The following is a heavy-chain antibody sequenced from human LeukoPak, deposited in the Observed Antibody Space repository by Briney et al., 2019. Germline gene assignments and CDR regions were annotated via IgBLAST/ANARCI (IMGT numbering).Heavy chain of an antibody. Sequence: SETLSLTCTISGDSVSSNSAAWNWIRQSPSRGLEWLGRTYYRSRWLYDYAFSLNSRITINSDTSKNQFSLQLNSVTPEDTAVYFCAWGNYYFDHWGQGILVTVSS. CDR3: AWGNYYFDH. CDR1: GDSVSSNSAA. V-gene: IGHV6-1*01. J-gene: IGHJ4*02. D-gene: IGHD3-16*01. CDR2: TYYRSRWLY.